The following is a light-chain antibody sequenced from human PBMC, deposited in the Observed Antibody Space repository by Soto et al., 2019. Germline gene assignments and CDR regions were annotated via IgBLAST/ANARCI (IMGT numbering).Light chain of an antibody. CDR2: EVT. CDR3: NSYTNSSAVV. J-gene: IGLJ2*01. Sequence: ALAQPASVSGSPGQSITISCAGTRDDIGAYDYVSWYQQHPGNAPKLLVYEVTNRPSGVSDRFSGSKSGNTASLTISGLQAEDEADYYCNSYTNSSAVVFGGGTKVTVL. V-gene: IGLV2-14*01. CDR1: RDDIGAYDY.